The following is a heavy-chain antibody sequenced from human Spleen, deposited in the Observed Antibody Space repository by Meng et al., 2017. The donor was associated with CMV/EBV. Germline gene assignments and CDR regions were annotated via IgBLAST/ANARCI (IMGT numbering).Heavy chain of an antibody. CDR3: ATEGV. CDR2: ISYDGSNK. CDR1: GFTFNNYA. J-gene: IGHJ4*02. V-gene: IGHV3-30-3*01. Sequence: QVQLVESGGGVVQPGRSLRLSCAASGFTFNNYAVHWVRQAPGKGLEWVAIISYDGSNKYYADSVKGRFTISRDNSKNTLYLQMNSLRAEDTAVYYCATEGVWGQGTLVTVSS.